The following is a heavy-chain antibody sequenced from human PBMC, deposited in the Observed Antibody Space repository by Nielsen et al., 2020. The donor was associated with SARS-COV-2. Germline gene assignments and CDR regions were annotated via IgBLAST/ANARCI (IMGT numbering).Heavy chain of an antibody. CDR1: GFSFRAFA. Sequence: GGSLRLSCAASGFSFRAFAMHWVRQAPGKGLEWVAVISYDGVNRYYADSVKGRFTMSRDNSKSTLSLQMDSLRVEDTAVYYCAKDLSDCVTETCYQGPSNNMDVWGQGTAVFVSS. V-gene: IGHV3-30*18. J-gene: IGHJ6*02. CDR3: AKDLSDCVTETCYQGPSNNMDV. D-gene: IGHD2-21*01. CDR2: ISYDGVNR.